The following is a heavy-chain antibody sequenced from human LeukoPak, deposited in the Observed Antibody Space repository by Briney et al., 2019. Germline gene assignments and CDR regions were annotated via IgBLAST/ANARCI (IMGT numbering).Heavy chain of an antibody. CDR3: AQQLGYCSGGTCYSTY. Sequence: PGGSLRLSCAASGFTFSSYAMSWVRRAPGKGLEWVAAISNSGGDTFYSDSGKGRFTIARDNSKNTLYLQMNSLRVDDTAVYYCAQQLGYCSGGTCYSTYWGQGTPVTVSS. V-gene: IGHV3-23*01. J-gene: IGHJ4*02. CDR2: ISNSGGDT. CDR1: GFTFSSYA. D-gene: IGHD2-15*01.